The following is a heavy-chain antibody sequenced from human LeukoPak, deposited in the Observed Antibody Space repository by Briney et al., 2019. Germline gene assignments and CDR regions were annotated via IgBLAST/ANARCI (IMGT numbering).Heavy chain of an antibody. CDR1: GFTLSSCG. Sequence: PGGSLRLSCAASGFTLSSCGTHWVRQAPGKGLEWVAVISYDGSNKYYADFVKGRFTISRDNSKNTLYLQMNSLRAEDTAVYYCASGINCGGDCYPLDYWGQGTLVTVSS. J-gene: IGHJ4*02. CDR3: ASGINCGGDCYPLDY. D-gene: IGHD2-21*02. CDR2: ISYDGSNK. V-gene: IGHV3-30*03.